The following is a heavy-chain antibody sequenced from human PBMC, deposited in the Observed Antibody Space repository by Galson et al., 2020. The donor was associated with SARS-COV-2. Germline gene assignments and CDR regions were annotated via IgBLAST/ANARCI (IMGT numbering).Heavy chain of an antibody. CDR3: VTAETPRTHLR. V-gene: IGHV3-53*01. D-gene: IGHD3-3*02. Sequence: GGSLRLSCAASGFIVSKNYMSWVRQAPGKGLEWVSVIYTSGATYYADSVRGRFSISRDNSKNTLFLQMNRLRAEDTAIYYCVTAETPRTHLRWGQGTLGTVSS. J-gene: IGHJ4*02. CDR1: GFIVSKNY. CDR2: IYTSGAT.